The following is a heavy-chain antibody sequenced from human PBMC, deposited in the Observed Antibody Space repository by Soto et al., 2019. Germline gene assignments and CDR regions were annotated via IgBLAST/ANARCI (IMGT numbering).Heavy chain of an antibody. CDR1: VGSISSYY. V-gene: IGHV4-59*01. CDR2: IYYSGST. D-gene: IGHD5-12*01. J-gene: IGHJ6*02. CDR3: AREGSRDGYNFSGPYYYYGMDV. Sequence: SETLSLTCTVSVGSISSYYWSWIRQPPGKGLEWIGYIYYSGSTNYNPSLKSRVTISVDTSKNQFSLKLSSVTAADTAVYYCAREGSRDGYNFSGPYYYYGMDVWGQGTTVTVSS.